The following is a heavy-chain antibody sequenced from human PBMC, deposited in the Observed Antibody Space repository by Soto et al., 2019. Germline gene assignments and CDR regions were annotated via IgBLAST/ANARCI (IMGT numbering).Heavy chain of an antibody. V-gene: IGHV1-8*01. D-gene: IGHD1-7*01. J-gene: IGHJ6*02. Sequence: QVQLVQSGAEVKKPGASVKVSCKASGYTFTSYDINWVRQATGQGLEWMGWMNPNSGNRGYAQKFQGRVTMTRNTAINTAYMELSSLRSEDRAVYYCARTHSLRYNWNYGQWGDVWGQGTKVTVSS. CDR3: ARTHSLRYNWNYGQWGDV. CDR1: GYTFTSYD. CDR2: MNPNSGNR.